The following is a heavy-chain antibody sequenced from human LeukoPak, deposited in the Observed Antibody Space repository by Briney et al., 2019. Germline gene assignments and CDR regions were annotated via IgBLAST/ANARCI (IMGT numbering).Heavy chain of an antibody. J-gene: IGHJ4*02. D-gene: IGHD1-7*01. CDR3: ARMNYVSSGWGAPFGD. V-gene: IGHV3-48*04. CDR2: ISPSSTRI. CDR1: GFTFSSYN. Sequence: PGGSLRLSCAASGFTFSSYNMNWVRQAPGKGLEWVSYISPSSTRIDYAASVRGRFTISRDNAKSSLYLQVNSLRAEDTAVYYCARMNYVSSGWGAPFGDWGQGTLVTVSS.